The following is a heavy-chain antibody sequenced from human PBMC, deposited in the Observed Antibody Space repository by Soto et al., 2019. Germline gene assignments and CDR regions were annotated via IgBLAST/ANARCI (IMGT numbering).Heavy chain of an antibody. CDR3: ASYSSATEENWFDP. D-gene: IGHD3-22*01. V-gene: IGHV4-30-4*01. CDR1: GGSISSGDYY. Sequence: QVQLQESAPGLVKPSQTLSLTCSLSGGSISSGDYYWGWIRQPPGKGLEWIGYIYYSGSTYYNPFLKSRLNIAVDTSKHQFPLKLSSVTAGDAAVYYCASYSSATEENWFDPWGQGTLVTVSS. CDR2: IYYSGST. J-gene: IGHJ5*02.